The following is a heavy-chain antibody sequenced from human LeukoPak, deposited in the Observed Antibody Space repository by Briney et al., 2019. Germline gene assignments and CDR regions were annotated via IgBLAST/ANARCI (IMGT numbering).Heavy chain of an antibody. CDR1: GLTVXXXX. CDR3: ARWGGQNIDY. CDR2: IYSGGSI. V-gene: IGHV3-66*01. D-gene: IGHD2-15*01. Sequence: GGSLRLSXAASGLTVXXXXXXXXXQAPGXXLXWVSXIYSGGSIXXAXSVXDRXXXXXXXSKNTLYLQMNSLRAEDTAVYYCARWGGQNIDYWGQGTLVTVSS. J-gene: IGHJ4*02.